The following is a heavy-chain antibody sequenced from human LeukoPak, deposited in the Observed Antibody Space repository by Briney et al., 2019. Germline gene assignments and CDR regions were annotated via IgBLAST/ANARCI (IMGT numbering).Heavy chain of an antibody. CDR1: GASVSSGDY. V-gene: IGHV4-30-4*01. Sequence: SQTLSLTCTVSGASVSSGDYWSWLRQPPGKGLEWIGHIHYSGNSDYNPSLRSRLSISIDTVINQFSLMLNSVTAADTAVYYCARIDCTTTSCYDWRGWFDPWGQGTLVTVSS. CDR2: IHYSGNS. CDR3: ARIDCTTTSCYDWRGWFDP. J-gene: IGHJ5*02. D-gene: IGHD2-2*01.